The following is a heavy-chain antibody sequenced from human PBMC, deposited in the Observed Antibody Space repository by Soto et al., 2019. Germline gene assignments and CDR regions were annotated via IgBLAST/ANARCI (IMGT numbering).Heavy chain of an antibody. CDR2: FYSGGST. Sequence: GGSLRLSCAASGFTVTNNYMTWVRQAPGKGLEWISVFYSGGSTSYADSVKGRFTISRDISRNTVYLQMDSLRTGDTAVYYCATGGYKYGPDAFDIWGQGTMVTVSS. CDR1: GFTVTNNY. CDR3: ATGGYKYGPDAFDI. V-gene: IGHV3-53*01. D-gene: IGHD5-18*01. J-gene: IGHJ3*02.